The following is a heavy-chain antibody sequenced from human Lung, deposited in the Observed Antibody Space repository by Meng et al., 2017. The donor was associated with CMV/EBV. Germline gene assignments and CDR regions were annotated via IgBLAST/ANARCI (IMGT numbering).Heavy chain of an antibody. CDR3: AKEACSTTSCYYNYYYGLDV. CDR2: IYSGGTST. D-gene: IGHD2-2*01. V-gene: IGHV3-23*03. J-gene: IGHJ6*02. Sequence: GESXKISCAASGFTFSSYVMSWVRQAPGKGLEWVSVIYSGGTSTQYADSVKGRFTISRDNSKNTLFLQMNSLRAEDTAVYYCAKEACSTTSCYYNYYYGLDVWXQGTXVTVSS. CDR1: GFTFSSYV.